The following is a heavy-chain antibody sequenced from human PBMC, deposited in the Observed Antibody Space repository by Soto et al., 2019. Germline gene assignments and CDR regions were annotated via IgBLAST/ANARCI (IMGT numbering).Heavy chain of an antibody. CDR1: GGTFSSYS. D-gene: IGHD1-26*01. CDR2: IIPIFGTA. V-gene: IGHV1-69*01. CDR3: AGAGGSHAGGIDY. J-gene: IGHJ4*02. Sequence: QVQLVQSGAEVKKPGSSVKVSCKASGGTFSSYSINWVRQAPVQGLEWMGEIIPIFGTANYAQKFQGRVTITADESTSTAYRELSSLRSEDTAVYVCAGAGGSHAGGIDYWGQGPLVTVSS.